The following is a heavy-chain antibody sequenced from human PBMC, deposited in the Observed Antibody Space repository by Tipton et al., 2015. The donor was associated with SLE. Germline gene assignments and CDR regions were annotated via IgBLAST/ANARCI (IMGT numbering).Heavy chain of an antibody. CDR3: AKGVAVAGFFDY. D-gene: IGHD6-19*01. CDR1: GFTFSSYA. V-gene: IGHV3-23*03. Sequence: SLRLSCAASGFTFSSYAMGWVRQAPGKGLEWVSSIYSGGSTYYADSVKGRFTISRDNSKNTLFLQMNSLRAEDTAVYYCAKGVAVAGFFDYWGQGTQVTVSS. CDR2: IYSGGST. J-gene: IGHJ4*02.